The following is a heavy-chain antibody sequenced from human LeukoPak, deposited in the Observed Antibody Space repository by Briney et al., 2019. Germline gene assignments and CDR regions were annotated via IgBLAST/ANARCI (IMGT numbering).Heavy chain of an antibody. CDR1: GGSFSGYY. CDR2: INHSGSS. CDR3: ARGLAAGEFDY. V-gene: IGHV4-34*01. D-gene: IGHD1-1*01. Sequence: PSETLSLTCAVYGGSFSGYYWSWIRQPPGKGLEWIGEINHSGSSNYSPSLKSRVTISVDTSKNQFSLKLSSVTAADTAVYYCARGLAAGEFDYWGQGTLVTVSS. J-gene: IGHJ4*02.